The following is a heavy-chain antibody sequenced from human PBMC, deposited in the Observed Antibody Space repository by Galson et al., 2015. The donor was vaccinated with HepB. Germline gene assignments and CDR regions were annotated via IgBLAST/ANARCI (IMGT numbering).Heavy chain of an antibody. V-gene: IGHV3-23*01. CDR1: GFTFSSYA. J-gene: IGHJ4*02. CDR2: ISGSGGST. Sequence: SLRLSCAASGFTFSSYAMSWVRQAPGKGLEWVSAISGSGGSTYYADSVKGRFTISRDNSKNTLYLQMNSLRAEDTAVYYCAKKGVGGDLRFLEWLFPSFDYWGQGTLVTVSS. D-gene: IGHD3-3*01. CDR3: AKKGVGGDLRFLEWLFPSFDY.